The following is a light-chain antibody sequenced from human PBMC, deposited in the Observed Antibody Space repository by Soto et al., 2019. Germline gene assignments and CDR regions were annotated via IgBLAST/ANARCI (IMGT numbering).Light chain of an antibody. CDR2: RAS. J-gene: IGKJ1*01. CDR3: HQYNNWPPWT. CDR1: QSLGDN. V-gene: IGKV3-15*01. Sequence: EIGMTQSPATLAVSPGDTATIACRVSQSLGDNLAWYQQKPGQAPRLLIFRASSRAKGVPARFSASGSGTEFTLTISALQSEDFAVYYCHQYNNWPPWTFGPGTKVDI.